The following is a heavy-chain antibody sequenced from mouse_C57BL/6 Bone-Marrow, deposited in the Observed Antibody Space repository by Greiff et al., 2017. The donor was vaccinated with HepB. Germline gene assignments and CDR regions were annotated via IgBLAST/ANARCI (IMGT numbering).Heavy chain of an antibody. Sequence: VQLQQSGAELVRPGDSVKVSCTASGFNIKDDYMHWVKQRPEQGLEWIGWIDPENGDTEYASKFQGKATITADTSSNTAYLQLSSLTSEDTAVYYCTPHYYGSPLFAYWGQGTLVTVAA. V-gene: IGHV14-4*01. J-gene: IGHJ3*01. CDR2: IDPENGDT. CDR3: TPHYYGSPLFAY. D-gene: IGHD1-1*01. CDR1: GFNIKDDY.